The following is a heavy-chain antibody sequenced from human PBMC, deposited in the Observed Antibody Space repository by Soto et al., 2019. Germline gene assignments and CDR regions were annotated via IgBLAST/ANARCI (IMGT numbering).Heavy chain of an antibody. J-gene: IGHJ3*01. CDR2: IYHSGST. CDR1: GGSISSGGYS. CDR3: AGHQGGGYDFTPELFDF. V-gene: IGHV4-30-2*02. Sequence: SETLSLTCAVSGGSISSGGYSWSWIRQPPGKGLEWIGYIYHSGSTNYNPSLKSRVTISVDTSKNQFSLKLSSVTAADTAVYYWAGHQGGGYDFTPELFDFWGQGTMVPV. D-gene: IGHD5-12*01.